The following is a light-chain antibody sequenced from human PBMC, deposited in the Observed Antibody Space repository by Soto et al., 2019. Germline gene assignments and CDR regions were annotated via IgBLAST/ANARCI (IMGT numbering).Light chain of an antibody. Sequence: EIVMTQSPATLSVSPGERATLSCRASQSVSSNLAWYQQKPGQAPRLLIYGASTRATGIPARFSGSGYGTEFTLTKSSRQSEYFAVYYCQQYNNWPPTWTFGQGTKVEIK. CDR2: GAS. J-gene: IGKJ1*01. CDR3: QQYNNWPPTWT. CDR1: QSVSSN. V-gene: IGKV3-15*01.